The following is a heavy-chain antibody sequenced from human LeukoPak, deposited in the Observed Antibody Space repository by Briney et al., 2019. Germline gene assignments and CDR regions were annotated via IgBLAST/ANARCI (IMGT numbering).Heavy chain of an antibody. V-gene: IGHV3-21*01. Sequence: GGSLRLSCAASGLTFSRYSINWVRQAAGEGLEWVSSISSSSSYIYYTDSVKGRFTISRDNAKNSLYLQMSSLRAEDTAVYYCAELGITMIGGVWGKRTTVTISS. CDR1: GLTFSRYS. J-gene: IGHJ6*04. CDR2: ISSSSSYI. D-gene: IGHD3-10*02. CDR3: AELGITMIGGV.